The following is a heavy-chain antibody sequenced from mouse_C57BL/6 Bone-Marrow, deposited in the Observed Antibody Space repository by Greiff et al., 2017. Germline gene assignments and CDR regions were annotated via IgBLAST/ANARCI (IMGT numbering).Heavy chain of an antibody. CDR1: GYTFTDYY. CDR3: ARDYYGSSYVDWYFDV. CDR2: INPNNGGT. J-gene: IGHJ1*03. V-gene: IGHV1-26*01. D-gene: IGHD1-1*01. Sequence: VQLQQSGPELVKPGASVKISCKASGYTFTDYYMNWVKQSHGKSLEWIGDINPNNGGTSYNQKFKGKATLTVDKSSSTAYMELRSLTSEDSAVYYCARDYYGSSYVDWYFDVWGTGTTVTVSS.